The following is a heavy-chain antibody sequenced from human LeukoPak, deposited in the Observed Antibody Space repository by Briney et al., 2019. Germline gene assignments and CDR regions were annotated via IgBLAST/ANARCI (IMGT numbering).Heavy chain of an antibody. CDR2: IYHSGST. D-gene: IGHD3-10*01. V-gene: IGHV4-34*01. Sequence: SETLSLTCAVYGGSFSGYYWSWIRQPPGKGLEWIGYIYHSGSTYYNPSLKSRVTISVDRSKNQFSLKLSSVTAADTAVYYCARKLDYYGMDVWGQGTTVTVSS. J-gene: IGHJ6*02. CDR1: GGSFSGYY. CDR3: ARKLDYYGMDV.